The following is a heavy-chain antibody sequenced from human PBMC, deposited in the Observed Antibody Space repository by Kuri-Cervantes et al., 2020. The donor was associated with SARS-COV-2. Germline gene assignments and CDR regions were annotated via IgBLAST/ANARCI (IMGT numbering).Heavy chain of an antibody. CDR2: ISSSGSTI. D-gene: IGHD1-26*01. CDR3: ARDYVGAILLSDAFDI. J-gene: IGHJ3*02. V-gene: IGHV3-11*04. CDR1: GFTFSDYY. Sequence: GGSLRLSCAASGFTFSDYYMTWIRQAPGKGLEWVSYISSSGSTIYYADSVKGRFTISRDNAKNSLYLQMNSLRAEDTAVYYCARDYVGAILLSDAFDIWGQGTMVTVSS.